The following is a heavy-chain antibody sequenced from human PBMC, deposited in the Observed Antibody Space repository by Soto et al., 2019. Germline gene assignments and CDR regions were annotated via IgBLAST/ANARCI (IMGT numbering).Heavy chain of an antibody. CDR1: GGNRYT. Sequence: QVQLVQSGAEVKKPGSSVKVSCKGSGGNRYTITWVRQAPGQGLEWMGRIIPMFGIASYAQNFQGRVTMTADKSTSTAYMELRSLRSEDTVVYYCARDSGRSDVVPAAISAMDVWGQGTTVTVSS. V-gene: IGHV1-69*08. J-gene: IGHJ6*02. CDR2: IIPMFGIA. D-gene: IGHD2-2*01. CDR3: ARDSGRSDVVPAAISAMDV.